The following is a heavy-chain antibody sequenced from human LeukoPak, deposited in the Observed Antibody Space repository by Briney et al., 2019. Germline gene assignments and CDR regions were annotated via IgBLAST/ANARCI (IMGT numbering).Heavy chain of an antibody. CDR1: GGSISSYY. J-gene: IGHJ4*02. Sequence: SETLSLTCTVSGGSISSYYWSWIRQPPRKGLEWIGYIYYSGSTNYNPSLKSRVTISVDTSKNQFSLKLSSVTAADTAVYYCARAEYYDFWSGYYIFDYWGQGTLVTVSS. CDR2: IYYSGST. V-gene: IGHV4-59*01. CDR3: ARAEYYDFWSGYYIFDY. D-gene: IGHD3-3*01.